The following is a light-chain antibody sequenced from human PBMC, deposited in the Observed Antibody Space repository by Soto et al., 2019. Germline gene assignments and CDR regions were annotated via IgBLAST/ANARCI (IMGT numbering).Light chain of an antibody. Sequence: DIRMTQSPSTLSTSVGDRVTLTCRASQNIRGWLAWYQQKPGKAPKLLIYDASTLESGVPSRFSGSGSGTEFTLTISSLQPDDFATYYCQQYNSYSWTFGQGTTVAIK. V-gene: IGKV1-5*01. CDR1: QNIRGW. CDR3: QQYNSYSWT. J-gene: IGKJ1*01. CDR2: DAS.